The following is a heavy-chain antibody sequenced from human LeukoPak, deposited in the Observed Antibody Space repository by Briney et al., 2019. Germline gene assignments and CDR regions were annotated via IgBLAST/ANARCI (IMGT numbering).Heavy chain of an antibody. D-gene: IGHD5-18*01. Sequence: PGRSLRLSCAAFGFTFSSYGMHWVRQAPGKGLEWVAVVSYGGDHINYADSVKGRFTISRDISKSTLWLHMNSLRVDDTAVYYCARGYTAMVPDYFDYWGQGTLVTVSS. V-gene: IGHV3-30*03. CDR1: GFTFSSYG. CDR2: VSYGGDHI. J-gene: IGHJ4*02. CDR3: ARGYTAMVPDYFDY.